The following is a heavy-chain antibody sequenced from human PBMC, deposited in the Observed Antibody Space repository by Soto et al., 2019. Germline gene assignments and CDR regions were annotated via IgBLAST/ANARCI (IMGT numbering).Heavy chain of an antibody. Sequence: GGSLRLSCAASGFTFSSYWMSWVRQAPGKGLEWVANIKRDGSEKYYVDSVKGRFTISRDNAKNSLYLQMNSLRAEDTAVYYCARDRQPSSYIGLDVWGQGTTVTVSS. D-gene: IGHD4-4*01. CDR1: GFTFSSYW. V-gene: IGHV3-7*03. CDR2: IKRDGSEK. J-gene: IGHJ6*02. CDR3: ARDRQPSSYIGLDV.